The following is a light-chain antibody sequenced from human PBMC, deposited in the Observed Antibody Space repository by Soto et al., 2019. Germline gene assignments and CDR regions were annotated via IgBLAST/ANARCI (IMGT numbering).Light chain of an antibody. CDR1: SSNIGRNP. Sequence: QSVLTQPPSASRTPGQRVTISCSGSSSNIGRNPVYWYQQVPGTAPKLLFYTNDQRPSGVPDRFSGSKSGTSASLAISGLRSEDEADYCCAAWDDSLSGPVFGGVTQLTVL. CDR3: AAWDDSLSGPV. V-gene: IGLV1-47*02. J-gene: IGLJ3*02. CDR2: TND.